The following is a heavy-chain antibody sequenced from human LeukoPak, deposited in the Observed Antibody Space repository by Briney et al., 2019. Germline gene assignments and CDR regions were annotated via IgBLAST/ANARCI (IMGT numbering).Heavy chain of an antibody. V-gene: IGHV3-7*03. Sequence: GGSLRLSCAASGFTFSSYWMSWVRQAPGKGLEWVANIKQDGSEKYYVDSVKGRFTISRDNAKNSLYLQMNSLRAEDTAVYYCVRDRIAVAGTGHYYYYGMDVWGQGTTVTVSS. CDR1: GFTFSSYW. CDR2: IKQDGSEK. J-gene: IGHJ6*02. CDR3: VRDRIAVAGTGHYYYYGMDV. D-gene: IGHD6-19*01.